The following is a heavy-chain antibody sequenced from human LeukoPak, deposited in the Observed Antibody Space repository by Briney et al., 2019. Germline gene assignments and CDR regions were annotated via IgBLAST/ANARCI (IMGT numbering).Heavy chain of an antibody. CDR2: IIGGGGST. V-gene: IGHV3-23*01. J-gene: IGHJ3*02. D-gene: IGHD1-26*01. Sequence: GGSLRLSCEASGFTFCNYAVNWVRQAPGGGGEWGSAIIGGGGSTLYADSGKGRFTISGDNSKNPLYPQMNSLRPEDPAVYYCAKAIVGATLHAFDIWGQGTMVTVSS. CDR1: GFTFCNYA. CDR3: AKAIVGATLHAFDI.